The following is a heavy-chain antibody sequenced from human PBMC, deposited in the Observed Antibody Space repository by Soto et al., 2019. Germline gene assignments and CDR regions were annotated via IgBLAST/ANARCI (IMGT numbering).Heavy chain of an antibody. D-gene: IGHD3-22*01. CDR3: AKDYYDSSGYPDWYFDL. Sequence: EVQLLASGGGLVQPGGSLRLSCAASGFTFSSYAMSWVRQAPGKGLEWVSAISGSGGSTYYADSVKGRFTISRDNSKNTLYLQMNSLRAEDTAVYYCAKDYYDSSGYPDWYFDLWGRGTLVTVSS. CDR1: GFTFSSYA. CDR2: ISGSGGST. J-gene: IGHJ2*01. V-gene: IGHV3-23*01.